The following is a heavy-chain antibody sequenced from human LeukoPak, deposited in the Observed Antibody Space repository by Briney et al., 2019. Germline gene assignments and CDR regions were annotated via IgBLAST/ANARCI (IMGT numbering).Heavy chain of an antibody. Sequence: GGSLRLSCAASGFTFSNAWMSWVRQAPGKGLEWVANIKQDGSEKYYVDSVKGRFTISRDNAKNSLYLQMNSLRAEDTAVYYCARDRVYGSGSYHYYYMDVWGKGTTVTVSS. CDR2: IKQDGSEK. J-gene: IGHJ6*03. V-gene: IGHV3-7*01. D-gene: IGHD3-10*01. CDR1: GFTFSNAW. CDR3: ARDRVYGSGSYHYYYMDV.